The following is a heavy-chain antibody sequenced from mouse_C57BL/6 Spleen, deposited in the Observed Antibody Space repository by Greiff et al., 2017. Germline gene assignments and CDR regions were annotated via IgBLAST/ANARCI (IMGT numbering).Heavy chain of an antibody. Sequence: EVMLVESGGDLVKPGGSLKLSCAASGFTFSSYGMSWVRQTPDKRLEWVATISSGGSYTYYPDSVKGRFTISRDNAKNTLYLQMSSLKSEDTAMYYCARHHSNYDYWGQGTTLTVSS. CDR3: ARHHSNYDY. CDR1: GFTFSSYG. V-gene: IGHV5-6*01. CDR2: ISSGGSYT. J-gene: IGHJ2*01. D-gene: IGHD2-5*01.